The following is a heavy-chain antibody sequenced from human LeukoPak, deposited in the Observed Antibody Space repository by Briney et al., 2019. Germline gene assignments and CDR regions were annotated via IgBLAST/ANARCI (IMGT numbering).Heavy chain of an antibody. Sequence: PGGSLRLSCAASGFTFSSYWMHWVRQAPGKGLVWVSRINSDGSSTSYADSVKGRFTISRDNAKNTLYLQMNSLRAEDTAVYYCARLAAVAGTDYWGQGTLVTVSS. J-gene: IGHJ4*02. CDR2: INSDGSST. CDR3: ARLAAVAGTDY. CDR1: GFTFSSYW. V-gene: IGHV3-74*01. D-gene: IGHD6-19*01.